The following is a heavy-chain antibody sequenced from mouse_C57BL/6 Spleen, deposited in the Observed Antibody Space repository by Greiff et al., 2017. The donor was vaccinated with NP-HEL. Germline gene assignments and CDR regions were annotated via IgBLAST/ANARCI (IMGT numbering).Heavy chain of an antibody. Sequence: QVQLQQPGAELVKPGASVKLSCKASGYTFTSYWMHWVKQRPGQGLEWIGMIHPNSGSTNYNEKFKSKATLTVDKSSSTAYMQLSSLTSEDSAVYYCAKRTTEYYFDYWGQGTTLTVSS. CDR2: IHPNSGST. CDR1: GYTFTSYW. V-gene: IGHV1-64*01. J-gene: IGHJ2*01. D-gene: IGHD2-1*01. CDR3: AKRTTEYYFDY.